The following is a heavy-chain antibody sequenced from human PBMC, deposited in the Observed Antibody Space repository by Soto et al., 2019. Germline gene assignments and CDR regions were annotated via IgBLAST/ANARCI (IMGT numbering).Heavy chain of an antibody. J-gene: IGHJ4*02. Sequence: GGSLRLSCAASGFTFSSHAMGWLRQAPGKGLEWISYISNSGTYTNYADSVKGRFTISRDNAKNSLYLRMNGLRAEDTAVYYCVRGRGGDWGQGTLVTVSS. CDR1: GFTFSSHA. CDR3: VRGRGGD. V-gene: IGHV3-11*06. CDR2: ISNSGTYT. D-gene: IGHD3-10*01.